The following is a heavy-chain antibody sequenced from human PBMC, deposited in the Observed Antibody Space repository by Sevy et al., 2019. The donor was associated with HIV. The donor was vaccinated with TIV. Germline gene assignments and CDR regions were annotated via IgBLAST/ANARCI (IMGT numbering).Heavy chain of an antibody. CDR3: ARDPGYRSLDI. CDR2: IREDGGLK. J-gene: IGHJ3*02. Sequence: GGSLRLSCAASGFSFTSTWMAWVRQAPGKGLEWLANIREDGGLKNYADSVKGRFTISRDNAKNSPYLQMDSLSPEDTAVYYCARDPGYRSLDIWGQGTMVTVSS. V-gene: IGHV3-7*01. CDR1: GFSFTSTW. D-gene: IGHD6-13*01.